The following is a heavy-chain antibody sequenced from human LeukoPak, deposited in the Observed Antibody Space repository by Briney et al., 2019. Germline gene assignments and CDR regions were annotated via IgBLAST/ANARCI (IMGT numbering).Heavy chain of an antibody. Sequence: GGSLRLSCAASGFTVSSNYMSWVRQAPGKGLEWVSVIYSGGSTYYADSVKGRFTISRDDSKNTLYLQMNSLRAEDTAVYSCARLGSRHVLRYFDWLYYIDVWGKGTTVTISS. CDR3: ARLGSRHVLRYFDWLYYIDV. D-gene: IGHD3-9*01. CDR2: IYSGGST. CDR1: GFTVSSNY. J-gene: IGHJ6*03. V-gene: IGHV3-66*04.